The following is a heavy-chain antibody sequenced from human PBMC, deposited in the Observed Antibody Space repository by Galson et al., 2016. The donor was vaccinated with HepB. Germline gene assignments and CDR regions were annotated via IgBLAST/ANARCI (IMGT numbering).Heavy chain of an antibody. D-gene: IGHD2-21*01. V-gene: IGHV3-30*03. Sequence: SLRLSCAASGFNFGGHGMHWVRQAPGRGLEWVAVISSDERDKQYGDSVKGRFTVSSDNARNTLILQMNSLRVEDTAIYYCSTLDCGLACPTDYWGQGTLVTVSS. CDR2: ISSDERDK. CDR1: GFNFGGHG. J-gene: IGHJ4*02. CDR3: STLDCGLACPTDY.